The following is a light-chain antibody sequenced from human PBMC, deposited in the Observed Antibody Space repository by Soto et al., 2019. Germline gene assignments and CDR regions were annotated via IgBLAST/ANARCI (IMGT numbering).Light chain of an antibody. CDR3: MQGTHWPLT. CDR1: QSLVCSDGNTY. V-gene: IGKV2-30*01. J-gene: IGKJ4*01. CDR2: RVS. Sequence: DVVVTQSPLSLPVTLGQPASISCRSSQSLVCSDGNTYLNWCQQRPGQSPRRLIYRVSNRDSGVPDRFSGSGSGTEFTLKISRVEAEDVGIYYCMQGTHWPLTFGGGTKVEIK.